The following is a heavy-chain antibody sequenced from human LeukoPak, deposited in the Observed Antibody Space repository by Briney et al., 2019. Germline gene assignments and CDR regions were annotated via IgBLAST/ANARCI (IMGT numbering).Heavy chain of an antibody. Sequence: GGSLRLSCAASGFTVRSYSMDWVRQAPGKGLEWVSSINSGSSYIYYADSVKGRFTISRDNAKNSLYLQMNSLRAEDTTVYYCAKASGQAGYCSSTSCHYTFDYWGQGTLVTVSS. CDR1: GFTVRSYS. V-gene: IGHV3-21*06. D-gene: IGHD2-2*01. CDR3: AKASGQAGYCSSTSCHYTFDY. J-gene: IGHJ4*02. CDR2: INSGSSYI.